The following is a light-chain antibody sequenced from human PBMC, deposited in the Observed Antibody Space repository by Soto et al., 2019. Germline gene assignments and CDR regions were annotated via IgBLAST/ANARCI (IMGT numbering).Light chain of an antibody. J-gene: IGLJ1*01. V-gene: IGLV2-14*03. CDR3: SSYSSTSTRRL. Sequence: QSVLTQASSVSGSPGQSITIPRPGTSNEIGGYNYVSWYQQFPGKAPKLIIYNVTNRPSGVSFRFSGSKSGNTASLTISGLQAEDEAGYHCSSYSSTSTRRLFGAGTKVTVL. CDR1: SNEIGGYNY. CDR2: NVT.